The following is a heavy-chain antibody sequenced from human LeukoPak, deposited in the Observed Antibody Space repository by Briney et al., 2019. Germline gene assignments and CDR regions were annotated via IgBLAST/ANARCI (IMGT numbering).Heavy chain of an antibody. CDR3: ARNRGYRQDY. J-gene: IGHJ4*02. D-gene: IGHD5-12*01. V-gene: IGHV3-74*01. CDR1: GFTFSTYW. CDR2: IKSDGSST. Sequence: GGSLRLSCAASGFTFSTYWMHWVRQAPGKGLVWVSHIKSDGSSTSYADSVKGRFTISRDNAKNTLYLQMNSLRAEDTAVYYCARNRGYRQDYWGQGTLVTVSS.